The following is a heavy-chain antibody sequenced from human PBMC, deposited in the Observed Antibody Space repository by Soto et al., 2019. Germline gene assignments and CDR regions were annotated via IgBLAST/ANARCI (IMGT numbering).Heavy chain of an antibody. J-gene: IGHJ6*03. CDR2: IIPILGIA. Sequence: SVKVSCKASGGTFSSYTISWVRQAPGQGLERMGRIIPILGIANYAQKFQGRVTITADKSTSTAYMELSSLRSEDTAVYYCARGAVPAAIIMGYYYYYMDVWGKGTTVTXSS. CDR1: GGTFSSYT. D-gene: IGHD2-2*01. V-gene: IGHV1-69*02. CDR3: ARGAVPAAIIMGYYYYYMDV.